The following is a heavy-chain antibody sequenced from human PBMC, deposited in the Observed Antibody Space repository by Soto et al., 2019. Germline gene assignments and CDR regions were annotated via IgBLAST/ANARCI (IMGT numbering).Heavy chain of an antibody. CDR3: ATQGTSDYYYYMDV. CDR2: ISGSGGST. J-gene: IGHJ6*03. Sequence: PGGSLRLSCAASGFTFSSYAMSWVRQAPGKGLEWVSAISGSGGSTYYADSVKGRFTISRDNSKNTLYLQMNSLRAEDTAVYYCATQGTSDYYYYMDVWGKGTAVTVSS. V-gene: IGHV3-23*01. CDR1: GFTFSSYA.